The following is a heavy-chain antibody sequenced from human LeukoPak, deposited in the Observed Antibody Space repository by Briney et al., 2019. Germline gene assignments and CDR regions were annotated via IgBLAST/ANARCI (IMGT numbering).Heavy chain of an antibody. CDR2: IKSEGEGATT. Sequence: GVSLRLSCVSSGFTIGTAWMSWVRQAPGKGLEWLGHIKSEGEGATTDYAAPAKGRFAIARDDSKNMIYLQMSSLKIDDTAIYYCIAHFPYFYGFDVWGKGTTVTVSS. CDR3: IAHFPYFYGFDV. CDR1: GFTIGTAW. J-gene: IGHJ6*04. V-gene: IGHV3-15*01. D-gene: IGHD3-3*02.